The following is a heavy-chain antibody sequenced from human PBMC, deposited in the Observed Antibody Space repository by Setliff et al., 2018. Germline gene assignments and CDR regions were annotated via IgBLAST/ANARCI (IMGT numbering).Heavy chain of an antibody. CDR3: TSPLAHAPTLHPVDY. Sequence: GSLRLSCTASGFTFSNAWMSWVRQAPGKGLEWVGFIRSKAYGGTTEYAASVKGRFTISRDDSKSIAYLQMNSLKTEDTAVYYCTSPLAHAPTLHPVDYWGQGTLVTVSS. V-gene: IGHV3-49*04. J-gene: IGHJ4*02. CDR2: IRSKAYGGTT. CDR1: GFTFSNAW.